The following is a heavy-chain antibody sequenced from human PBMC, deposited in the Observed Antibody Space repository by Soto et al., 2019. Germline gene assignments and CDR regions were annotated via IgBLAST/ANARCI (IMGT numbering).Heavy chain of an antibody. CDR2: IYYSGST. D-gene: IGHD3-10*01. V-gene: IGHV4-59*08. Sequence: LSLTCSVSDDSISSSSLRGIRQPQVKGLEWIGYIYYSGSTNYNPSLKSRVTISVDTSKNQFSLKLSSVTAADTAVYYCARHTYGSGSYYIEALDYGGQGTLVTV. CDR1: DDSISSSS. J-gene: IGHJ4*02. CDR3: ARHTYGSGSYYIEALDY.